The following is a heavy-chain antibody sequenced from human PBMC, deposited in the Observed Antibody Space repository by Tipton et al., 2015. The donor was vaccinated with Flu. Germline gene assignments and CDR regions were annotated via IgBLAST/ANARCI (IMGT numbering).Heavy chain of an antibody. Sequence: SLRLSCAASGFTFSSYAMHWVRQAPGKGLEWVAVISYDGSNKYYADSVKGRFTISRDNSKNTLYLQMNSLRAEDTAVYYCARDPTPAELVTLGFFDYWGQGTLVTVSS. CDR3: ARDPTPAELVTLGFFDY. D-gene: IGHD4-23*01. CDR2: ISYDGSNK. CDR1: GFTFSSYA. V-gene: IGHV3-30-3*01. J-gene: IGHJ4*02.